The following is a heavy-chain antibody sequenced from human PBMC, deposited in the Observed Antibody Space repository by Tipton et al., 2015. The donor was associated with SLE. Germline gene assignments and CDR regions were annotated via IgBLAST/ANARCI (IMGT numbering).Heavy chain of an antibody. J-gene: IGHJ6*03. CDR3: ARTTHYYYYMDV. Sequence: LRLSCTVSGGSISSYYWSWIRQPPGKGLEWIGYIYYSGSTNYNPSLKSRVTISVDTSKNQFSLKLSSVTAADTAVYYCARTTHYYYYMDVWGKGTTVTVSS. D-gene: IGHD4-17*01. CDR1: GGSISSYY. CDR2: IYYSGST. V-gene: IGHV4-59*01.